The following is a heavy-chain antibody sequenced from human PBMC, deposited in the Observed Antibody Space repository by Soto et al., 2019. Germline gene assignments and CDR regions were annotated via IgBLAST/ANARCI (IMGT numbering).Heavy chain of an antibody. Sequence: PGGSLRLSCAASGFTFSSYAMHWVRQAPGKGLEWVAVISYDGSNKYYADPVKGRFTISRDNSKNTLYLQMNSLRAEDTAVYYFAGQSGYSYGTFDYWGPGTLVTVSS. D-gene: IGHD5-18*01. V-gene: IGHV3-30-3*01. CDR1: GFTFSSYA. CDR3: AGQSGYSYGTFDY. CDR2: ISYDGSNK. J-gene: IGHJ4*02.